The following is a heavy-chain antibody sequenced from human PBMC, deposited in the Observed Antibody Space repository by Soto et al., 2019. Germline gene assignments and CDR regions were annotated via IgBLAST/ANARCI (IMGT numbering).Heavy chain of an antibody. Sequence: GGSLRLSCAASGFTFSSYGMHWVRQAPGKGLEWVAVIWYDGSNKYYADSVKGRFTISRDNSKNTLYLQMNSLRAEDTAVYYCARDLLLWFGEPNFDYWGQGTLVTVSS. V-gene: IGHV3-33*01. CDR1: GFTFSSYG. J-gene: IGHJ4*02. CDR3: ARDLLLWFGEPNFDY. CDR2: IWYDGSNK. D-gene: IGHD3-10*01.